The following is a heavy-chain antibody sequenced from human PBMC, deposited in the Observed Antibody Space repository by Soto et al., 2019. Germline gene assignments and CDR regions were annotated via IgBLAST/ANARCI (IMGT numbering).Heavy chain of an antibody. V-gene: IGHV4-61*03. CDR1: GSSVNSGGYY. CDR3: ARGDHGPRRFYCAT. CDR2: LSYNGGT. D-gene: IGHD1-26*01. Sequence: PRGNLALTCTVSGSSVNSGGYYRRRNRQPPRKGLERIGLLSYNGGTSYNPSLGSPVTLSAGTSKTLFSLNLNFVTAADTAVYYGARGDHGPRRFYCATWGQGKRFTVS. J-gene: IGHJ5*02.